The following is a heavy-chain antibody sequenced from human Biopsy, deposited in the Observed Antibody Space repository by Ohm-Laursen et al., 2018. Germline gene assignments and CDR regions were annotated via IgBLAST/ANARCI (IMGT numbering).Heavy chain of an antibody. CDR2: INPNSGNS. CDR1: GYTFGGYY. J-gene: IGHJ3*02. V-gene: IGHV1-2*02. Sequence: GASVKVSCKASGYTFGGYYIHWVRQAPGHGLEWMAWINPNSGNSNYAQSFQGRLTVTRDTSVTTAYMELTSLTSDDTAIYYCARPSTVTRAFDIWGQGTMVTVSS. CDR3: ARPSTVTRAFDI. D-gene: IGHD4-17*01.